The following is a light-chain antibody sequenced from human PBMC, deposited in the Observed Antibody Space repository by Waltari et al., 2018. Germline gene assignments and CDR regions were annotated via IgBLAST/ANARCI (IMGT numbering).Light chain of an antibody. Sequence: DIQMTQPPSSVSASVGDRVTIACRASQGIDGYLAWYQQKPGKAPNLLIYDASTLESGVPSRFSGSGSGTDYTLTISGLQAEDFATYYCQQSYSIPCAFGQGTKLEIK. CDR2: DAS. CDR1: QGIDGY. CDR3: QQSYSIPCA. J-gene: IGKJ2*01. V-gene: IGKV1-12*02.